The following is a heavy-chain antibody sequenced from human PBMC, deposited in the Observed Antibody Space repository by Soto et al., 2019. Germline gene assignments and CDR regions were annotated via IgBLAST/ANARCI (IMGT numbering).Heavy chain of an antibody. CDR3: ARVAY. Sequence: GGSLRLSCAASGVSFSNYAMNWVRQVPGKGLEWVASISSGSSDTWYADSVKGRFIISRDNAQNSLFLQMNTLRPEDTAMYYCARVAYWGPGTQVTVSS. CDR1: GVSFSNYA. CDR2: ISSGSSDT. J-gene: IGHJ4*02. V-gene: IGHV3-21*01.